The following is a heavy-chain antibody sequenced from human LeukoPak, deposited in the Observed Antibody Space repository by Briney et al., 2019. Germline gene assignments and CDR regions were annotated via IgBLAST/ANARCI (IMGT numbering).Heavy chain of an antibody. CDR1: GYTFTSYG. CDR3: ARGDYYGSGSYLSVIDY. D-gene: IGHD3-10*01. CDR2: ISAYNGNT. V-gene: IGHV1-18*01. J-gene: IGHJ4*02. Sequence: GASVKVSCKASGYTFTSYGISWVRQAPGQGLEWMGWISAYNGNTNYAQKLQGRVTMTTDTSTSTAYMELRSLRSDDTAVYYCARGDYYGSGSYLSVIDYWGQGTLVTVSS.